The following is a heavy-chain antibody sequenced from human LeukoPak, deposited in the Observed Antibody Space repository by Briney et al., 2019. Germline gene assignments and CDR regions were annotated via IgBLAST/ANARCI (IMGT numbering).Heavy chain of an antibody. Sequence: GGSLRLSCAASGFNFSIYAMYWVRQPPGKGLEWVAFIRFDGSLITYAASVKGRFTISRDNSKNTLYLQMCSLGAEDTAVYYCVKDGTTASYFDYWGQGTLVTVSS. J-gene: IGHJ4*02. CDR2: IRFDGSLI. CDR1: GFNFSIYA. V-gene: IGHV3-30*02. CDR3: VKDGTTASYFDY. D-gene: IGHD1-1*01.